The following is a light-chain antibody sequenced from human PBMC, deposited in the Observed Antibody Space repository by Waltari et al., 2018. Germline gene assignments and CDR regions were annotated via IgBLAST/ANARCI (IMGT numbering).Light chain of an antibody. J-gene: IGKJ5*01. CDR3: QQSYSAIT. CDR1: QNIGTY. Sequence: DIQMTQSPSSLSASVGDRVTRTCRASQNIGTYLNWYQQKPGKAPKLLIYVTSNLHSGVPSRFTGSGSGTEFTLTISSLQPEDFATYFCQQSYSAITFGQGTRLEIK. CDR2: VTS. V-gene: IGKV1-39*01.